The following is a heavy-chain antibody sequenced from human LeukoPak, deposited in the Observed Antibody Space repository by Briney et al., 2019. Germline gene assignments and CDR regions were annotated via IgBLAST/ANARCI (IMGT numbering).Heavy chain of an antibody. D-gene: IGHD3-10*01. J-gene: IGHJ4*02. CDR2: MSYKYSGST. CDR1: GGSISGTNS. CDR3: ARHGMYSGSESYYDPFDY. Sequence: SGTLSLTFGVSGGSISGTNSWSWVRQPPGKGLEWIGSMSYKYSGSTYYNPSLKSRVTISVDTSKNQFSLRLSSVTAADTAVYYCARHGMYSGSESYYDPFDYWGQGTLVTVSS. V-gene: IGHV4-39*01.